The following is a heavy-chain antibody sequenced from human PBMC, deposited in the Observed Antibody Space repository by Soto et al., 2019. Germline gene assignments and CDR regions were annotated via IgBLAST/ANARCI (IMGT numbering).Heavy chain of an antibody. CDR3: ARSRGSFNLDY. CDR2: IYNSGST. CDR1: GGSISNYY. D-gene: IGHD1-26*01. Sequence: PSETLSLTCTVSGGSISNYYWSWIRQPAGKGLEWIGRIYNSGSTKYNPSLKSRVTMSDDTSKNQFSLNLISVTAADTAVYYCARSRGSFNLDYWGLGTLVTVSS. V-gene: IGHV4-4*07. J-gene: IGHJ4*02.